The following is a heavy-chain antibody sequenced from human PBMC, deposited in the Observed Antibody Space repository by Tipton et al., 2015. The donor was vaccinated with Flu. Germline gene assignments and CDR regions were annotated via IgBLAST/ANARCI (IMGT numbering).Heavy chain of an antibody. CDR3: ARHGSNWRFDY. CDR2: IFHSGNS. CDR1: DYSIRSSNYY. D-gene: IGHD6-13*01. Sequence: TLSLTCAVSDYSIRSSNYYWGWIRQPPGKGLEWIGNIFHSGNSYHNPSLKSRVTMSVETSKNQFSLKLSSVTATDTAVYYCARHGSNWRFDYWGQGTLVTVSS. V-gene: IGHV4-38-2*01. J-gene: IGHJ4*02.